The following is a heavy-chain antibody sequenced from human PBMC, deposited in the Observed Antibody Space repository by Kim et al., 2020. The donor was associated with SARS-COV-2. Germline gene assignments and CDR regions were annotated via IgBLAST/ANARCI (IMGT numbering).Heavy chain of an antibody. CDR2: INHSGST. CDR3: ARGRVILMVYAILDY. J-gene: IGHJ4*02. Sequence: SETLSLTCAVYGGSFSGYYWSWIHQPPGKGLEWIGEINHSGSTNYNPSLKSRVTISVDTSKNQFSLKLSSVTAADTAVYYCARGRVILMVYAILDYWGQGTLVTVSS. CDR1: GGSFSGYY. D-gene: IGHD2-8*01. V-gene: IGHV4-34*01.